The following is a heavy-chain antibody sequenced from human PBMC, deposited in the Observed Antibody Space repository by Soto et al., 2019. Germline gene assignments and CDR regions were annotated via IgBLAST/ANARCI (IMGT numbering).Heavy chain of an antibody. J-gene: IGHJ5*02. V-gene: IGHV3-48*03. CDR3: ARANWNDVYDNWFDP. Sequence: GGSLRLSCAASGFTFSSYEMNWVRQAPGKGLEWVSYISSSGSTIYYADSVKGRFTISRDNAKNSLYLQMNSLRAEDTAVYYCARANWNDVYDNWFDPWGQGTLVTVSS. CDR1: GFTFSSYE. CDR2: ISSSGSTI. D-gene: IGHD1-1*01.